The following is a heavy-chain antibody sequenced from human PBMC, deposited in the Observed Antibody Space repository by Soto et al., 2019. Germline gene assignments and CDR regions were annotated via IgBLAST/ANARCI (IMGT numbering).Heavy chain of an antibody. Sequence: GGSLRLSCAASGFTFSSYAMHWVRQAPGKGLEWVAVISYDGSNKYYADSVKGRFTISRDNSKNTLYLQMNSLRAEDTAVYYCARDISRVYGMDVWGQGTTVTVSS. J-gene: IGHJ6*02. CDR3: ARDISRVYGMDV. CDR1: GFTFSSYA. V-gene: IGHV3-30-3*01. CDR2: ISYDGSNK. D-gene: IGHD3-9*01.